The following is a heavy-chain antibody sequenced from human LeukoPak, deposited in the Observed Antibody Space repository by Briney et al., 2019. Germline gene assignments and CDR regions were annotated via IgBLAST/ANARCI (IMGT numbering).Heavy chain of an antibody. V-gene: IGHV4-4*07. CDR2: IYSSGST. CDR3: AGVQVDNGDLGWFDP. CDR1: GGSISTYY. J-gene: IGHJ5*02. Sequence: SETLSLTCTVSGGSISTYYWSWIRQPAGKGLEWIGRIYSSGSTNYNPSLKSRVSMSVDTSKNQFSLKLSSVTAADTAVYYCAGVQVDNGDLGWFDPWGQGTPVTVSS. D-gene: IGHD4-17*01.